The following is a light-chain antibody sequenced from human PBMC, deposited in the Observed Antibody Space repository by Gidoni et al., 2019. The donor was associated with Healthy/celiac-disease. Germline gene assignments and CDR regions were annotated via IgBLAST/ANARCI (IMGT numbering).Light chain of an antibody. Sequence: DIQMTQSPSSLSASVGDRVTITCRASQSISSYLNWYQQKPGKAPKLLIYAASSLQSGVPSRFSGSGSGTDFTLTISSLPPEDFATYYCQQSYSTARTFGGGTKVEIK. CDR3: QQSYSTART. V-gene: IGKV1-39*01. CDR1: QSISSY. CDR2: AAS. J-gene: IGKJ4*01.